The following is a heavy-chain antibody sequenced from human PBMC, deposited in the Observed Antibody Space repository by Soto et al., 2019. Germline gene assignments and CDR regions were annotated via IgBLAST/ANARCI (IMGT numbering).Heavy chain of an antibody. CDR3: AADRSSSSSY. V-gene: IGHV1-58*01. D-gene: IGHD6-13*01. CDR1: GFNLNSSS. Sequence: GGSMEVSRKASGFNLNSSSVQGVRQARGQRLEWIGWIVVGSGNTNYAQKFQERVTITRDMSTSTAYMELSSLRSEDTAVYYCAADRSSSSSYWGQGTLVTVSS. CDR2: IVVGSGNT. J-gene: IGHJ4*02.